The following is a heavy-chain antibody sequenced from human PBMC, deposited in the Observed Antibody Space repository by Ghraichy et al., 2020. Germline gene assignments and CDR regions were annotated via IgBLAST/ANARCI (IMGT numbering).Heavy chain of an antibody. CDR3: AKLGAVAGIKKAFDI. J-gene: IGHJ3*02. V-gene: IGHV3-30*02. D-gene: IGHD6-19*01. CDR1: GFTFSSYW. Sequence: GGSLRLSCAASGFTFSSYWMSWVRQAPGKGLEWVAFIRYDGSNKYYADSVKGRFTISRDNSKNTLYLQMNSLRAEDTAVYYCAKLGAVAGIKKAFDIWGQGTMVTVSS. CDR2: IRYDGSNK.